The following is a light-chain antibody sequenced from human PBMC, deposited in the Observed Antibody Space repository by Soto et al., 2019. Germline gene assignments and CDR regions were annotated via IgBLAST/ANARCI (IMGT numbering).Light chain of an antibody. CDR1: QSVNSN. J-gene: IGKJ1*01. CDR2: GAS. CDR3: QQYNDWPRT. Sequence: IVMTQSPATLSVSPGERATVSCRASQSVNSNSLAWYQQNPGQAPRVFIYGASTRATGIPARFSGSGSGTEFTLTISSLQSEDFAVYYCQQYNDWPRTFGQGTKVDIK. V-gene: IGKV3-15*01.